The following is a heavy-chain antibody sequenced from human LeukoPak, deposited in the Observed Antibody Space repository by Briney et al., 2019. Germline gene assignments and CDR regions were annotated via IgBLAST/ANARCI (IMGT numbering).Heavy chain of an antibody. J-gene: IGHJ3*02. D-gene: IGHD1-26*01. Sequence: ASVKVSCKASGYTFTSYGISWVRQAPGQGLEWMGWISAYNGNTNYAQKLQGRVTMTTDTSTSTAYMELSRLRSDDTAVYYCARDLNSIVGATGAFDIRGQGTMVTVSS. CDR3: ARDLNSIVGATGAFDI. CDR2: ISAYNGNT. CDR1: GYTFTSYG. V-gene: IGHV1-18*01.